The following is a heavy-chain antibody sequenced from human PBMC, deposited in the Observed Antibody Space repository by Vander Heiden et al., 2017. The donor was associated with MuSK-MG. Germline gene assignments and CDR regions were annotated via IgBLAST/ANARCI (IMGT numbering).Heavy chain of an antibody. Sequence: QVQLQESGPGLVKPSETLSLTCPVSGGSISSYYWSWIRQPPGKGLEWIGYIYYSGSTNYNPSPKSRVTISVDTAKNQFSLKLSSVTAADTAVYYCARVVVVTARGWFDPWGQGTLVTVSS. D-gene: IGHD2-21*02. CDR3: ARVVVVTARGWFDP. V-gene: IGHV4-59*01. CDR2: IYYSGST. CDR1: GGSISSYY. J-gene: IGHJ5*02.